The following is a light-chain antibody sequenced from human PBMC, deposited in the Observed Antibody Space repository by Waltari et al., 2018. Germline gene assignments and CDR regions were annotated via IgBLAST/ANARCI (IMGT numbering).Light chain of an antibody. Sequence: VVLPQSPATLSLSPGESATLSCRASQSVGSSSLVWLQQKPGQAPRLVIYGTSNRATGFPDRFSGSGSGTDFTLTISRLEPEDFAMYYCQQYDGSVLTFGGGTKVEL. CDR1: QSVGSSS. CDR2: GTS. V-gene: IGKV3-20*01. J-gene: IGKJ4*01. CDR3: QQYDGSVLT.